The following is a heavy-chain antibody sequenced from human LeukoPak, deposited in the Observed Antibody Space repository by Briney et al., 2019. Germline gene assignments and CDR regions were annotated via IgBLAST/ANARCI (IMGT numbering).Heavy chain of an antibody. CDR2: MNPNSGNT. CDR1: GYTFTSYD. V-gene: IGHV1-8*01. J-gene: IGHJ5*02. Sequence: ASVKVSCKASGYTFTSYDINWVRQATGQGLEWMGWMNPNSGNTGYAQKFQGRVTMTRNTSISTAYMELSSLRSEDTAVYYCARVRVVVVAATRSNWFDPWGQGTLVTVSS. D-gene: IGHD2-15*01. CDR3: ARVRVVVVAATRSNWFDP.